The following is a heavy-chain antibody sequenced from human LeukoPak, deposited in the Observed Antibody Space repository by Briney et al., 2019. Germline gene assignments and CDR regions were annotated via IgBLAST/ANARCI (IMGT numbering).Heavy chain of an antibody. Sequence: ASVKVSCKASGYTFTSYDINWVRQATGQGLEWMGWMNPNSGNTGYAQKFQGRVTMTRDMSTSTVYMELSSLRSEDTAVYYCARRYCSSTSCYRGYYYYMDVWGKGTTVTISS. CDR3: ARRYCSSTSCYRGYYYYMDV. V-gene: IGHV1-8*01. CDR1: GYTFTSYD. D-gene: IGHD2-2*02. J-gene: IGHJ6*03. CDR2: MNPNSGNT.